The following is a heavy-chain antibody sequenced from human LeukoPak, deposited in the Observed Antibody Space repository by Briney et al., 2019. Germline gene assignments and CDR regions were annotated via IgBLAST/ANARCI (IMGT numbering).Heavy chain of an antibody. CDR3: ATGLGDIVVVPATTDY. D-gene: IGHD2-2*01. J-gene: IGHJ4*02. Sequence: ASVKVSCKVSGYTLTELSMHWVRQAPGKGLEWMGGFDPEDGETIYAQKFQGRVTMTEDTSTDTAYMELSSLRSEDTAVYYCATGLGDIVVVPATTDYWGQGTLVTVSS. CDR1: GYTLTELS. CDR2: FDPEDGET. V-gene: IGHV1-24*01.